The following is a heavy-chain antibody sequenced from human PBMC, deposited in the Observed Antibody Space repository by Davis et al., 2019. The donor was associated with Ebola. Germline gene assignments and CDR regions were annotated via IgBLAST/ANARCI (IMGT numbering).Heavy chain of an antibody. CDR2: LGLSADT. CDR1: GFIVSSNY. CDR3: AKDTSNVWFDV. V-gene: IGHV3-53*01. D-gene: IGHD6-19*01. J-gene: IGHJ3*01. Sequence: GGSLRLSCAASGFIVSSNYMSWVRRAPGKGLEWVSTLGLSADTYYADSVKGRFTISRDNSKNTLHLQMNSLRVEDTAIYYCAKDTSNVWFDVWGQGTMVTVSS.